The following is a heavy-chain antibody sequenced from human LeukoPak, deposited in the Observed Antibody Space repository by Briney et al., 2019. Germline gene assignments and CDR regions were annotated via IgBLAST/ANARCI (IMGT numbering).Heavy chain of an antibody. Sequence: ASVNVSCKASGYTFTSYGISWVRQAPGQGLEWMGWISAYNCNTNYPHNLQGRVTMTTDTSTSTAYMELRSLRSEDTAVYDCARERRGIAYDYWGQGTVVTVSS. CDR3: ARERRGIAYDY. V-gene: IGHV1-18*01. D-gene: IGHD6-13*01. CDR1: GYTFTSYG. J-gene: IGHJ4*02. CDR2: ISAYNCNT.